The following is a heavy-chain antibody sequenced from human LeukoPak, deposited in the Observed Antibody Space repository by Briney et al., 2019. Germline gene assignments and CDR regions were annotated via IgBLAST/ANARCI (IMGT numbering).Heavy chain of an antibody. D-gene: IGHD5-24*01. J-gene: IGHJ5*02. Sequence: PGGSLRLSCAASGFTFSSYAMSWVRQAPGKGLEWVSAISGSGGSTYYADSVKGRFTISRDNSKNTLYLQMNSLRAEDTAVYYCAKAQEMATIFNWFDPWGQGTLVTVSS. CDR2: ISGSGGST. CDR1: GFTFSSYA. V-gene: IGHV3-23*01. CDR3: AKAQEMATIFNWFDP.